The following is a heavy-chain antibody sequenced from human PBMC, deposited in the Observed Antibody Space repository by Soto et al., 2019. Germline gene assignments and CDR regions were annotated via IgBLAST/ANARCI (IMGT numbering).Heavy chain of an antibody. J-gene: IGHJ6*02. D-gene: IGHD5-12*01. Sequence: SVKVSCKASGGTFSSYAISWVRQAPGQGLEWMGGIIPIFGTANYAQKFQGRVTITADESTSTAYMELSSLRSEDTAVYYCAISFGYSGTQNPYGMDVWGQGTTVTVSS. CDR3: AISFGYSGTQNPYGMDV. V-gene: IGHV1-69*13. CDR1: GGTFSSYA. CDR2: IIPIFGTA.